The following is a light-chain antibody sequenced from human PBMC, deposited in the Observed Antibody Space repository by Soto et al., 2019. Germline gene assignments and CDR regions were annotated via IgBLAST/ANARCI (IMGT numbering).Light chain of an antibody. V-gene: IGLV2-14*03. Sequence: QSVLAQPASVSGSPGQSITISCTGSSSDIGYYNFVSWYQQHPGKAPKLLIFGVTNRPSGISDRFSGSKSGATASLTISGLQAEDEADYYCSSYASTNSLVFGTGTQLTVL. CDR1: SSDIGYYNF. CDR3: SSYASTNSLV. CDR2: GVT. J-gene: IGLJ7*01.